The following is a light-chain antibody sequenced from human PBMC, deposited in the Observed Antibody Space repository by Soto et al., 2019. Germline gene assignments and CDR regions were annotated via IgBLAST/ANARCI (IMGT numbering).Light chain of an antibody. J-gene: IGLJ2*01. CDR2: GNI. CDR3: QSFDSSLSGSVV. CDR1: SSNIGAGYD. Sequence: QSVLTQPPSVSGAPGQRVTISCIGSSSNIGAGYDVHWYQQLPGTTPRLLIYGNINRPSGVPDRFSGSKSGTSASLAITGLQAEDEADYYCQSFDSSLSGSVVFGGGTKLTVL. V-gene: IGLV1-40*01.